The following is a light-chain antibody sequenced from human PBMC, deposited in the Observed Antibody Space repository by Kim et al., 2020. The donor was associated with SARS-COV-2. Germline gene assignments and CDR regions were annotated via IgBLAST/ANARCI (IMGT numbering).Light chain of an antibody. V-gene: IGKV3-15*01. CDR2: GAS. J-gene: IGKJ4*01. Sequence: EIVMTQSPATLSVSPGERATLSCRASQSVSNNLAWYQQKPGQSPRLLIYGASTRANGIPARFSGSGSGTEFTLTISSLQSEDFAVYYCQQYINWPLTFGGGTKVDIK. CDR1: QSVSNN. CDR3: QQYINWPLT.